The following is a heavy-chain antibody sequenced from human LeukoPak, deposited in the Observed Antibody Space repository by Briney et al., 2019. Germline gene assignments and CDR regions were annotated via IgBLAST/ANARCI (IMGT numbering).Heavy chain of an antibody. CDR1: GFTFSTNS. CDR2: ISSSSSYI. D-gene: IGHD5-24*01. V-gene: IGHV3-21*01. CDR3: ARDGYNFLYYYYYMDV. Sequence: GGSLRLSCAASGFTFSTNSMNWVRQAPGKGLEWVSSISSSSSYIYYADSVKGRFTISRDNAKNSLYLQMNSLRAEDTAVYYCARDGYNFLYYYYYMDVWGKGTTVTVSS. J-gene: IGHJ6*03.